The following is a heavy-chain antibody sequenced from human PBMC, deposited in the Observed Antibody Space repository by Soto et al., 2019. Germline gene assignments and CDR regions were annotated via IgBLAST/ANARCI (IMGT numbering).Heavy chain of an antibody. D-gene: IGHD1-7*01. CDR2: INHSGST. V-gene: IGHV4-34*01. CDR1: GGSFSGYY. CDR3: ARVRGGTTRRAFDS. J-gene: IGHJ4*02. Sequence: SETLSLTCAVYGGSFSGYYWSWIRQPPGKGLEWIGEINHSGSTNYNPSLKGRVVISVDRSENQFSLRLSSVTAADTAVYYCARVRGGTTRRAFDSWGQGTLVTVSS.